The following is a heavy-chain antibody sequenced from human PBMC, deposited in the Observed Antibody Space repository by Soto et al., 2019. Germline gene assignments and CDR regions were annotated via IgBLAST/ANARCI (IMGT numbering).Heavy chain of an antibody. J-gene: IGHJ5*02. Sequence: GASVKVSGKVSGYTLTELSMHWVRQAPGKGLEWMGGFDPEDGETIYAQKFQGRVTMTEDTSTDTAYMELSSLRSEDTAVYYCATALLADIVLMVYATGLDPWGQGTLVTVSS. CDR3: ATALLADIVLMVYATGLDP. CDR1: GYTLTELS. D-gene: IGHD2-8*01. V-gene: IGHV1-24*01. CDR2: FDPEDGET.